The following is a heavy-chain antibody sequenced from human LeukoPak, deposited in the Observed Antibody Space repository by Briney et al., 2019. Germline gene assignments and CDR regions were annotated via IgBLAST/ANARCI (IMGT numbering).Heavy chain of an antibody. Sequence: ASVKVSCKASGYTFTRHYIHWVRQAPGQGLEWMGIINTSGGGTTYAQKFQGRVTMTRDTSISTAYMEMSRLTSDDTAVYYCARFDTMIWEVGAWGQGTLVTVSS. J-gene: IGHJ5*02. V-gene: IGHV1-2*02. CDR1: GYTFTRHY. CDR3: ARFDTMIWEVGA. D-gene: IGHD3-10*01. CDR2: INTSGGGT.